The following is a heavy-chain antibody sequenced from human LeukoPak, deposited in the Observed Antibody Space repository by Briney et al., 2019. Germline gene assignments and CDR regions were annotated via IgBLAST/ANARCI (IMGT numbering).Heavy chain of an antibody. J-gene: IGHJ5*02. CDR2: IYYSGST. V-gene: IGHV4-39*07. Sequence: SETLSLTCTVSGGSISSSSYYWGWIRQPPGKGLEWIGSIYYSGSTYYNPSLLSRVTISVDTSKNQFSLKLSSVTAADTAVYYCASLGYCSGGSCSDWFDPWGQGTLVTVSS. CDR3: ASLGYCSGGSCSDWFDP. D-gene: IGHD2-15*01. CDR1: GGSISSSSYY.